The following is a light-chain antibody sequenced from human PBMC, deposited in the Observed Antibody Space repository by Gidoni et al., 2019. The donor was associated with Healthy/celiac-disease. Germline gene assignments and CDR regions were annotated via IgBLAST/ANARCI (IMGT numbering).Light chain of an antibody. Sequence: DIQMTQSPSTLSASVGDRVNITCRARQSISSWLDWYQQKPGKAPKLLIYKAASLESGVQSRFSGSGSGTEFTLTISSLQPDDFATYYCQQYNSYLCSFGQGTKLEIK. CDR1: QSISSW. J-gene: IGKJ2*04. CDR2: KAA. V-gene: IGKV1-5*03. CDR3: QQYNSYLCS.